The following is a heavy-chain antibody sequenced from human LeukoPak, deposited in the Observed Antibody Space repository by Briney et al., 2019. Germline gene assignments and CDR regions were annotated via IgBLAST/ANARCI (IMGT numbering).Heavy chain of an antibody. Sequence: GGSLRLSCIAPGFTFSSFGMNWVRRAPAKGLEWVSAISDDGRNTYYADSVKGRFTISRDNSKNTLYLQVNSLRTDDTAVYYCAKRVPYSSSSVYFDKWGQGTPVTVSS. V-gene: IGHV3-23*01. CDR3: AKRVPYSSSSVYFDK. J-gene: IGHJ4*02. D-gene: IGHD6-6*01. CDR1: GFTFSSFG. CDR2: ISDDGRNT.